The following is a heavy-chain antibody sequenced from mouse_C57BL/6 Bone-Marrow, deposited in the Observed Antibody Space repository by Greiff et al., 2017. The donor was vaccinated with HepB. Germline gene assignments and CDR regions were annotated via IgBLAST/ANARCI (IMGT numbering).Heavy chain of an antibody. CDR3: ARIYYYFFGVFAY. V-gene: IGHV1-4*01. Sequence: VQLQQSGAELARPGASVKMSCKASGYTFTSYTMHWVKQRPGQGLEWIGYINPSSGYTKYNQKFKDKVTLTADKSSSTAYMQLSSLTSEDSAVYYCARIYYYFFGVFAYWGQGTLVTVSA. CDR2: INPSSGYT. D-gene: IGHD1-1*01. J-gene: IGHJ3*01. CDR1: GYTFTSYT.